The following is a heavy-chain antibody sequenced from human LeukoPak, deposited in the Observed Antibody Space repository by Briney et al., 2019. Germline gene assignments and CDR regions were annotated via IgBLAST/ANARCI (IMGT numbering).Heavy chain of an antibody. Sequence: GGSLRLSCVGSGFTSIAYALTWARQAPGKGLEWVSYISSSSSTIYHADSVKGRFTISRDDAKNSLDLQMNSLRDEDTAVYYCAREGDSSGPSVGLDYWGQGTLVTVSS. CDR1: GFTSIAYA. CDR3: AREGDSSGPSVGLDY. D-gene: IGHD3-22*01. J-gene: IGHJ4*02. CDR2: ISSSSSTI. V-gene: IGHV3-48*02.